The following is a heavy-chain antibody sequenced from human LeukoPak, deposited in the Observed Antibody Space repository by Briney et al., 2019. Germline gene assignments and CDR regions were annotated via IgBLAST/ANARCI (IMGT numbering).Heavy chain of an antibody. D-gene: IGHD1-26*01. CDR2: ISGGGGST. V-gene: IGHV3-23*01. J-gene: IGHJ4*02. CDR1: RFTFSSYA. Sequence: GGSLRLSCAASRFTFSSYAMSWVRQAPGKGLGWVSAISGGGGSTYYADSVKGRFTISRDNSKNTLYLQMNSLRAEDTAVYFCAKGIVGPTIFDYWGQGTLVTVSS. CDR3: AKGIVGPTIFDY.